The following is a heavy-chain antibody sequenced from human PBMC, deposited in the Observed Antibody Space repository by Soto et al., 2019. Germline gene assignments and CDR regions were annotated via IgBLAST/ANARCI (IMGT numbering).Heavy chain of an antibody. CDR2: IYYSGST. D-gene: IGHD6-13*01. Sequence: PSETLSLTCAVYGGSFSGYYWSWIRQPPGKGLEWIGYIYYSGSTNYNPSLKSRVTISVDTSKNQFSLKLSSVTAADTAVYYCARIRSGGIAARFDPWGQGTLVTVSS. CDR3: ARIRSGGIAARFDP. CDR1: GGSFSGYY. V-gene: IGHV4-59*01. J-gene: IGHJ5*02.